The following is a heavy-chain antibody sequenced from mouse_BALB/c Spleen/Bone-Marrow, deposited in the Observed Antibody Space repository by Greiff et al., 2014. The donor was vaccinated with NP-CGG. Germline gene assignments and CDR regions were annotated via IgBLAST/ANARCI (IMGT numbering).Heavy chain of an antibody. Sequence: VQLQQSGPGLVAPSQSLSITCTVSGFSLNDYGVSWIRQPPGKGLEWLGVIWGGGSTYYNSALKSRLSISKDNSKSQVFLKMNSLQTDDTAMYNCAKQYGNYDWYFDVWGAGTTVTVSS. CDR3: AKQYGNYDWYFDV. J-gene: IGHJ1*01. D-gene: IGHD2-1*01. CDR1: GFSLNDYG. V-gene: IGHV2-6-5*01. CDR2: IWGGGST.